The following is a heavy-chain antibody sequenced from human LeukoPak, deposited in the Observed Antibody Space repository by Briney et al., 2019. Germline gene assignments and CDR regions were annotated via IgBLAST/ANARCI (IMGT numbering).Heavy chain of an antibody. CDR1: GGSISSYY. CDR3: ARDLLGYCSSTSCSFFDY. J-gene: IGHJ4*02. CDR2: IYTSGST. Sequence: SETLSLTCTVSGGSISSYYWSWIRQPAGKGLEWIGRIYTSGSTNYNPSLKSRVTMSVDTSKNQFSLKLSSVTAADTAVYYCARDLLGYCSSTSCSFFDYWGQGTLVTVSS. V-gene: IGHV4-4*07. D-gene: IGHD2-2*01.